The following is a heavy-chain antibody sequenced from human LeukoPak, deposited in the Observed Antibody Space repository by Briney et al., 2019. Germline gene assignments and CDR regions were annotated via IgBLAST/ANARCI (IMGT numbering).Heavy chain of an antibody. V-gene: IGHV3-64*01. Sequence: GGSLRLSCAASGFTFSSYAMHWVRQAPGKGLEFVSAISSNGGSTYYANSVKGRFTISRDNSKNTLYLQMNSLRAEDTAVYYCAKVPIAVEEYYFDYWGQGTLVTVSS. D-gene: IGHD6-19*01. CDR2: ISSNGGST. CDR3: AKVPIAVEEYYFDY. J-gene: IGHJ4*02. CDR1: GFTFSSYA.